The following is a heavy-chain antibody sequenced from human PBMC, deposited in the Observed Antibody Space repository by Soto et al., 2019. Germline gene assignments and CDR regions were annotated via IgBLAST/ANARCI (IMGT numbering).Heavy chain of an antibody. D-gene: IGHD2-21*02. CDR3: ARAPVVTPDDIRPNWYFDL. V-gene: IGHV4-30-4*01. CDR1: GGSISSGDYY. Sequence: QVQLQESGPGLVKPSQTLSLTCTVSGGSISSGDYYWSWIRQPPGKGLEWIGYIYYSGSTYYNPSLKSRVTISVDTSKNHFSLKLSSVTAADTAVYYCARAPVVTPDDIRPNWYFDLWGRGTLVTVSS. J-gene: IGHJ2*01. CDR2: IYYSGST.